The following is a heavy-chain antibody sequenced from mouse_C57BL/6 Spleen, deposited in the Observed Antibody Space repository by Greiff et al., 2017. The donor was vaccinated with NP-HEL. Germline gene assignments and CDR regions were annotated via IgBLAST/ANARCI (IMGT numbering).Heavy chain of an antibody. CDR2: IDPSDSDT. CDR3: ARSSYYNWYFDV. CDR1: GYTFNNYC. Sequence: QVQLQQPGAELVRPGSSVKLSCTASGYTFNNYCMHWVKQRPKQGLEWIGNIDPSDSDTNYTQKFKAKATLTVDKSSSTAYMQLSSLTSEDSAVYYCARSSYYNWYFDVWGTGTTVTVSS. V-gene: IGHV1-52*01. D-gene: IGHD1-1*01. J-gene: IGHJ1*03.